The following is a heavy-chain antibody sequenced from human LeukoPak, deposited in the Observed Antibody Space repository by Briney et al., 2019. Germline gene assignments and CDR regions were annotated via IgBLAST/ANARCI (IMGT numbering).Heavy chain of an antibody. V-gene: IGHV4-38-2*02. CDR1: GYSISSGYH. J-gene: IGHJ4*02. Sequence: PSETLSLTCTVSGYSISSGYHWGWIRQPPGKGLEWIGSIYYSGSTYYNPSLKSRVTISVDTSKNQFSLKLSSVTAADTAVYYCARNYGGNPPDYWGQGTLVTVSS. CDR3: ARNYGGNPPDY. D-gene: IGHD4-23*01. CDR2: IYYSGST.